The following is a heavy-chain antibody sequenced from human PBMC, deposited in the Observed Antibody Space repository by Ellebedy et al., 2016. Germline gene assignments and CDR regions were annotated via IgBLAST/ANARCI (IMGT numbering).Heavy chain of an antibody. J-gene: IGHJ3*02. V-gene: IGHV2-5*01. CDR2: IYWNDDK. D-gene: IGHD6-19*01. CDR3: ANSSGWYAGTLLRAFDI. CDR1: GFSLSTSGVG. Sequence: SGPTLVKPTQTLTLTCTFSGFSLSTSGVGVGWIRQPPGKALEWLALIYWNDDKRYSPSLKSRLTITKDTSKNQVVLTMTNMDPVDTATYYCANSSGWYAGTLLRAFDIWGQGTMVTVSS.